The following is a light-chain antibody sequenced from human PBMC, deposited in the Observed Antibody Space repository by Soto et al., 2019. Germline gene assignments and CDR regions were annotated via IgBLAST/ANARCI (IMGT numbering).Light chain of an antibody. V-gene: IGKV1-5*01. CDR1: QSISSW. Sequence: DRVPIPCRASQSISSWLAWYQQKPGKAPKLLIYDASSLESGVPSRFSGSGSATEFTLTISSLQSEDFAVYYCQQYIRWPLTFGGGTKVDIK. CDR3: QQYIRWPLT. J-gene: IGKJ4*01. CDR2: DAS.